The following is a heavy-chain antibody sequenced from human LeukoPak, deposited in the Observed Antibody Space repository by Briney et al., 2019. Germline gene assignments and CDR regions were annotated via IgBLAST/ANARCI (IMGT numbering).Heavy chain of an antibody. CDR1: GGSISRHY. D-gene: IGHD3-16*01. V-gene: IGHV4-59*11. J-gene: IGHJ6*02. Sequence: SESLSLTRSVSGGSISRHYRTWIRQPPPKGREWIGQIHYTGTPDYNPSLKSRITILVDTSKNQFSLQVSSVTAADSAIYYCARFGVDYDMDVWGHGTTVSVFS. CDR2: IHYTGTP. CDR3: ARFGVDYDMDV.